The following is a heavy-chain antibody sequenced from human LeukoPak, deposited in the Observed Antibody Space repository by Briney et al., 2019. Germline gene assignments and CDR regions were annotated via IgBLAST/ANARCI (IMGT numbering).Heavy chain of an antibody. D-gene: IGHD4-17*01. CDR1: GGSISSYY. J-gene: IGHJ4*02. Sequence: SETLSLTCTVSGGSISSYYWSWIRQPPGKGLEWIGYIYYSGSTNYNPSLKSRVTISVDTSKNQFSLKLSSVTAADTAVYYCARLVSTTAYYFDYRGQGTLVTVSS. V-gene: IGHV4-59*01. CDR2: IYYSGST. CDR3: ARLVSTTAYYFDY.